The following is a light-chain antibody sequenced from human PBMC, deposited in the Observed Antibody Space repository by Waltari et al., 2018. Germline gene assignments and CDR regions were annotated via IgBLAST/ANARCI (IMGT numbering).Light chain of an antibody. Sequence: QLVLTQSPSASASLGASVKLTCTLSSGHSSNVVAWLQQRPGKGPRYLMKIKCDGSHRKGGEIPVRVSGSSSGAVRYLTISSRQSEDEADYFCQTGGHGTWVFGGGTKLTVL. V-gene: IGLV4-69*01. CDR2: IKCDGSH. CDR3: QTGGHGTWV. J-gene: IGLJ3*02. CDR1: SGHSSNV.